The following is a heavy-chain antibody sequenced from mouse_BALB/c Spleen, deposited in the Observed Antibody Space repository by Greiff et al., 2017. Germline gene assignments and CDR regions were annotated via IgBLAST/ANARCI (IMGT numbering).Heavy chain of an antibody. CDR3: ARYYDYWYVDV. CDR1: GYSFTGYN. J-gene: IGHJ1*01. CDR2: IDPYYGGT. D-gene: IGHD2-4*01. V-gene: IGHV1-39*01. Sequence: EVQLVESGPELEKPGASVKISCKASGYSFTGYNLNWVKQSNGKSLEWIGTIDPYYGGTSYTQKFKGKATLTVDKSSSTAYMQLKSLTSEDSAVYYCARYYDYWYVDVWGAGTTVTVSS.